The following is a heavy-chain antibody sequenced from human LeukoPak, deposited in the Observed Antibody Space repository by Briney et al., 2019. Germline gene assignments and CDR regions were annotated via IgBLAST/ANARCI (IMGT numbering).Heavy chain of an antibody. D-gene: IGHD6-6*01. J-gene: IGHJ4*02. CDR2: NNPSGGST. V-gene: IGHV1-46*01. CDR3: ARYRPPTSSFDC. Sequence: ASVKVSFKASGYTFTSNYMHWVRQAPGQGLEWMGTNNPSGGSTSYAQKFQGRVTMTRDTSTSTVYMELSSLRSEDTAVYYCARYRPPTSSFDCWGQGTLVTVSS. CDR1: GYTFTSNY.